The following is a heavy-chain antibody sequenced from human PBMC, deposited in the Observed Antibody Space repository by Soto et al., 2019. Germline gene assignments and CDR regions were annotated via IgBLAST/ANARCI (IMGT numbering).Heavy chain of an antibody. Sequence: PSETLSLTCTVSGGSISSYYWSWIRQPPGRGLEWIGYIYYSGSTNYNPSLKSRVTISVDTSKNQFSLKLSSVTAADTAVYYCARATGYDTYYYYGMDVWGQGTTVTVSS. CDR1: GGSISSYY. D-gene: IGHD5-12*01. CDR3: ARATGYDTYYYYGMDV. V-gene: IGHV4-59*01. J-gene: IGHJ6*02. CDR2: IYYSGST.